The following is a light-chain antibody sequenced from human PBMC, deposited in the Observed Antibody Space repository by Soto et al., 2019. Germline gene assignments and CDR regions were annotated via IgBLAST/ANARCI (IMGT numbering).Light chain of an antibody. Sequence: QSALTQPASVSGSPGQSITISCTGTSSDVGGYNYVSWYQQHPGKAPKVMIYDVSVRLSGVSNRFSGSKSGNTASLTISGLQAEDEADYYCTSYTTSSTLVFGGGTKVTVL. CDR3: TSYTTSSTLV. V-gene: IGLV2-14*01. J-gene: IGLJ2*01. CDR2: DVS. CDR1: SSDVGGYNY.